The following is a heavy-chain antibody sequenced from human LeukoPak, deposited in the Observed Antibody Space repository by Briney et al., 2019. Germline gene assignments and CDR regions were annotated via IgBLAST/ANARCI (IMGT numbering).Heavy chain of an antibody. D-gene: IGHD6-19*01. CDR3: ARDLKMGYSSGRYSWGTGSSNDY. Sequence: GASVKVSCKASGYTFTSYGISWVRQAPGQGLEWMGWISGYNGNTNYVQKFQGRVTMTTDTSTSTAYMELRSLRSDDTAVYYCARDLKMGYSSGRYSWGTGSSNDYWGQGILVTVSS. V-gene: IGHV1-18*01. CDR2: ISGYNGNT. J-gene: IGHJ4*02. CDR1: GYTFTSYG.